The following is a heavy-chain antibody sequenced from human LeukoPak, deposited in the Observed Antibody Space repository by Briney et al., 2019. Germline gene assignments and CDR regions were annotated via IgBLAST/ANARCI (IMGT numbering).Heavy chain of an antibody. CDR1: GGSVSSSTYY. CDR2: IKQDGSEK. D-gene: IGHD6-13*01. J-gene: IGHJ4*02. CDR3: ARDIRPYSSSWYLDY. V-gene: IGHV3-7*01. Sequence: ETLSLTCTVSGGSVSSSTYYWGWIRQPPGKGLEWVANIKQDGSEKYYVDSVKGRFTISRDNAKNSLYLQMNSLRAEDTAVYYCARDIRPYSSSWYLDYWGQGTLVTVSS.